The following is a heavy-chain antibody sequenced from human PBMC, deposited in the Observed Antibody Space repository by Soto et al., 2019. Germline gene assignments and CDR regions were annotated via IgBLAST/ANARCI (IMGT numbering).Heavy chain of an antibody. CDR2: IIPILGIA. CDR1: GGTFRSYT. D-gene: IGHD2-21*02. Sequence: QVQLVQSGAEVKKPGSSVKVSCKASGGTFRSYTISWVRQAPGQGLEWMGRIIPILGIANYAQKFQGRVTIPADKSTSTAYMELSSLRSEDTAVYYCARDDGLAYCGGDCYSWGQGTLVTVSS. V-gene: IGHV1-69*02. CDR3: ARDDGLAYCGGDCYS. J-gene: IGHJ4*02.